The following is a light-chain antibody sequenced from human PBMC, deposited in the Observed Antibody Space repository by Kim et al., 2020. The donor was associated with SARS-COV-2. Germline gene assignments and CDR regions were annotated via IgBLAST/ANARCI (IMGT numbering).Light chain of an antibody. CDR3: SSYTSSSTRV. J-gene: IGLJ1*01. CDR2: DVS. V-gene: IGLV2-14*03. Sequence: GQSISISCTGTSSDVGCYNYVSWYPQHPGKAPKFMIYDVSNRPSGVSNRFSGSKSGNTASLTISGLQAEDEADYYCSSYTSSSTRVFGTGTKVTVL. CDR1: SSDVGCYNY.